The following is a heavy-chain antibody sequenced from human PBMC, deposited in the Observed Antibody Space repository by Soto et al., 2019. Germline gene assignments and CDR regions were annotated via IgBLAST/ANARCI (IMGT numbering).Heavy chain of an antibody. Sequence: EVQLVASGGGLVQPGGSLRLSCAASGFTLSSYSMNWVRQAPGKGLEWVSYISSSSSTIYYADSVKGRFTISRDNAKNSLWLQMNSLRDEDTAVYYCARGGAYKIDYWGQGTLVTVSS. CDR2: ISSSSSTI. CDR3: ARGGAYKIDY. V-gene: IGHV3-48*02. J-gene: IGHJ4*02. CDR1: GFTLSSYS. D-gene: IGHD1-20*01.